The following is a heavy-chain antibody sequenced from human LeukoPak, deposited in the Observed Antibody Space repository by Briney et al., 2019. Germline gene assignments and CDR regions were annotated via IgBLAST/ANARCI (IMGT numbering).Heavy chain of an antibody. CDR1: GFTFSSYA. CDR2: ISGSGGST. Sequence: GGSLRLSCAASGFTFSSYAMSWVRQAPGKGLEWVSAISGSGGSTYYADSVKGRFTISRGNSKNTLYLQMNSLRAEDTAVYYCAKDSWYRTGVYDAFDIWGQGTMVTVSS. V-gene: IGHV3-23*01. J-gene: IGHJ3*02. D-gene: IGHD3/OR15-3a*01. CDR3: AKDSWYRTGVYDAFDI.